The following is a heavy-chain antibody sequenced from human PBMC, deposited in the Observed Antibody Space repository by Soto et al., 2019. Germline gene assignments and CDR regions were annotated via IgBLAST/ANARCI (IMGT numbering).Heavy chain of an antibody. V-gene: IGHV4-59*01. D-gene: IGHD5-18*01. Sequence: SETLSLTCNVSGGSIYTYYWNWIRQSPGKGLEWIGYIYYSGSTNYNPSLKSRVTISVDTSKNQFSLKLSSVTAADTAVYYCARDRGYSYGYYYGMDVWGQGTTVTVSS. CDR2: IYYSGST. J-gene: IGHJ6*02. CDR1: GGSIYTYY. CDR3: ARDRGYSYGYYYGMDV.